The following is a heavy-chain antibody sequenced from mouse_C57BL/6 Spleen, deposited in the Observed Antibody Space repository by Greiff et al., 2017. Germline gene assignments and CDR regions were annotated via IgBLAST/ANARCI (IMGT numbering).Heavy chain of an antibody. CDR1: GYTFTDYY. J-gene: IGHJ4*01. CDR2: INPNNGGT. Sequence: EVQLQQSGPELVKPGASVKISCTASGYTFTDYYMTWVKQSHGKSLEWIGDINPNNGGTSYNQKFKGKVTLTVDKSSSTAYMELRSLTSEDSAVYYCARTGTDYAMDYWGQGTSVTVSS. CDR3: ARTGTDYAMDY. V-gene: IGHV1-26*01. D-gene: IGHD3-3*01.